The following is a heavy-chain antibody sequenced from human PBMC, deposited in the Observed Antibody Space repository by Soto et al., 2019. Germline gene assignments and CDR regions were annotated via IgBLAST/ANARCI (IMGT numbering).Heavy chain of an antibody. CDR3: VRDDFGLGLDH. CDR1: GFTFSSYW. V-gene: IGHV3-74*03. D-gene: IGHD1-26*01. CDR2: IDNDGSST. Sequence: EVQLVESGGGLVQPGGSLRLSCAASGFTFSSYWMHWVRQAPGKGLVWVSHIDNDGSSTTYADSVRGRFTISRDNAKNTLYLQRNSLRAEDTGVYYCVRDDFGLGLDHWGLGTQVTVSS. J-gene: IGHJ4*02.